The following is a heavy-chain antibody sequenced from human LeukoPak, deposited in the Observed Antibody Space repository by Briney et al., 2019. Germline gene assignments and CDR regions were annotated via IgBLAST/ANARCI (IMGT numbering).Heavy chain of an antibody. CDR3: ARDLYYYGSGSYSYYYYGMDV. J-gene: IGHJ6*02. CDR2: IKQDGSEK. V-gene: IGHV3-7*01. CDR1: GFTFSSYW. D-gene: IGHD3-10*01. Sequence: GSLRLSCAASGFTFSSYWMSWVRQAPGKGLEWVANIKQDGSEKYYVDSVKGRFTISRDNAKNSLYLQMNSLRAEDTAVYYCARDLYYYGSGSYSYYYYGMDVWGQGTTVTVSS.